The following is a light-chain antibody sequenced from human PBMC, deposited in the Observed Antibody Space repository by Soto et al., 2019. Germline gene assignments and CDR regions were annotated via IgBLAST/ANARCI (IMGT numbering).Light chain of an antibody. CDR2: GNS. V-gene: IGLV1-40*01. CDR1: SSNIGAGYD. Sequence: QSVLTQPPSVSGAPGQRVTISCTGSSSNIGAGYDVRWYQQLPGTAPKLLIYGNSNRPSGVPDRFSGSKSGTSASLAITGLQAEDEADYYCQSYDSSRRVVFGGGTKLTVL. J-gene: IGLJ2*01. CDR3: QSYDSSRRVV.